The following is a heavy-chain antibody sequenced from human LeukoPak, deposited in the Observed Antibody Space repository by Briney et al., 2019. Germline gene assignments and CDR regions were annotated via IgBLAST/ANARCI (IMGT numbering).Heavy chain of an antibody. D-gene: IGHD1-26*01. CDR3: TTAAFVGATAY. J-gene: IGHJ4*02. Sequence: GGSLRLSCAASGFTFGNAWMNWVRQAPGKGLEWVGRIKSKTGGGTIDYAAPVKGRFTISRDDSKDTLYLQMNSLKSEDTAVYHCTTAAFVGATAYWGQGALVIVSS. V-gene: IGHV3-15*07. CDR2: IKSKTGGGTI. CDR1: GFTFGNAW.